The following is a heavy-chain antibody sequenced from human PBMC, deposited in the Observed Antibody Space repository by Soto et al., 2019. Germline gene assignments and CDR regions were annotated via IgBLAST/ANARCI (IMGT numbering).Heavy chain of an antibody. CDR2: ISAYNGNT. D-gene: IGHD6-6*01. CDR3: ARDLEQLELPSRWFDP. V-gene: IGHV1-18*01. J-gene: IGHJ5*02. CDR1: GYTFTSYG. Sequence: AAVKVSCKASGYTFTSYGISWVRQAPGQGLEWMGWISAYNGNTNYAQKLQGRVTMTTDTSTSTAYMELRSLRSDDTAVYYCARDLEQLELPSRWFDPWGQGTLVTVSS.